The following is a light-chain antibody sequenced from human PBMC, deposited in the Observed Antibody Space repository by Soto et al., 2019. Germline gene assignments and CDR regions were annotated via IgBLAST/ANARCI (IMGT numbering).Light chain of an antibody. CDR3: QQYGSSAPIT. Sequence: EVVMTQSPATLSLSPGERATLSCRASQSVRNNNLNWYQQKAGQAPRLLIYGASIRATGIPDRFSGSGSGTDFTLTISRLEPEDFALYFCQQYGSSAPITFGQGTDWRL. V-gene: IGKV3-20*01. CDR2: GAS. CDR1: QSVRNNN. J-gene: IGKJ5*01.